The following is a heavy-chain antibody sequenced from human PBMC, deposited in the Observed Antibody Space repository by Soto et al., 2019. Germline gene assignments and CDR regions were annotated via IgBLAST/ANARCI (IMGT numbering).Heavy chain of an antibody. V-gene: IGHV4-34*01. CDR1: GGSFSGYY. CDR2: INHSGST. Sequence: SETLSLTCAVYGGSFSGYYWSWIRQPPGKGLEWIGEINHSGSTNYNPSLKSRVTISVDTSKNQFSLKLSSVTAADTAVYYCAREGHDYVWGSYFSLKIFDPWGQGTLVTVSS. J-gene: IGHJ5*02. D-gene: IGHD3-16*01. CDR3: AREGHDYVWGSYFSLKIFDP.